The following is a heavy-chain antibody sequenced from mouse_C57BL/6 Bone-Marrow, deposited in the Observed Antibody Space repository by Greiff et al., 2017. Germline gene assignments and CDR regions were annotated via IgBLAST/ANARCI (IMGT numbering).Heavy chain of an antibody. V-gene: IGHV5-17*01. J-gene: IGHJ4*01. CDR1: GFTFSDYG. Sequence: EVQLQESGGGLVKPGGSLKLSCAASGFTFSDYGMHWVRQAPEKGLEWVAYISSGSSTIYYADTVKGRFTISRDNAKNTLFLQMTSLRSEDTAMYDCARELYGSSHAMDYWGQGTSVTVSS. CDR2: ISSGSSTI. D-gene: IGHD1-1*01. CDR3: ARELYGSSHAMDY.